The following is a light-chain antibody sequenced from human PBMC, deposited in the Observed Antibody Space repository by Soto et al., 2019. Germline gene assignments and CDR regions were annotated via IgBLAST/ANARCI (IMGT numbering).Light chain of an antibody. CDR1: QSVSSSY. CDR3: QQYCSSPRT. Sequence: IVLTQSPGTLSLSPGERATLSCRASQSVSSSYLAWYQQKPGQAPRLLIYGASSRATGIPDRFSGSGSGTDFTLTISSXEPEDFAVYYGQQYCSSPRTFGQGTKVDIK. CDR2: GAS. V-gene: IGKV3-20*01. J-gene: IGKJ1*01.